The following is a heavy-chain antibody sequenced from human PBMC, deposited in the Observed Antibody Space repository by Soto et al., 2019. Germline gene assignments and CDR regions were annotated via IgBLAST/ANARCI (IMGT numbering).Heavy chain of an antibody. CDR3: AGYFRSVDFIDSSGYVC. D-gene: IGHD3-22*01. J-gene: IGHJ4*02. CDR1: GITFSRYY. CDR2: IKQDSMEA. Sequence: GGSLRLSCTASGITFSRYYMSWVRQAPGKGLEWVANIKQDSMEAHYVDSVKGRFIISRDDAKDSLYLQMNSLRVEDTAVYYCAGYFRSVDFIDSSGYVCWGQGT. V-gene: IGHV3-7*01.